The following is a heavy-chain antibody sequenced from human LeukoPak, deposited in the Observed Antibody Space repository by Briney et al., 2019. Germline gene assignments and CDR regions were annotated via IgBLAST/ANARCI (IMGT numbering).Heavy chain of an antibody. CDR1: GYTFTGYY. CDR3: ARGADAEYFQH. Sequence: ASVKVSCKASGYTFTGYYIHWVRQAPGQGLDWMGWVNPNSGDTSYAQKFQGRVTMTRDTSISTAYMDLSSLRSDDTAVYYCARGADAEYFQHWGQGTLVTVSS. J-gene: IGHJ1*01. V-gene: IGHV1-2*02. CDR2: VNPNSGDT.